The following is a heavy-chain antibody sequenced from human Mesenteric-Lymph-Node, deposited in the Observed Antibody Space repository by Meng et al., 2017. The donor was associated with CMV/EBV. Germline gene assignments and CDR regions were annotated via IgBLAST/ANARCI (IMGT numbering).Heavy chain of an antibody. J-gene: IGHJ4*02. D-gene: IGHD3-10*01. V-gene: IGHV3-33*06. Sequence: SGCPFSTYGMHWVRQAPGKGLGWVAVIWYDGSNRYYADSVKGRFIISRDNSKNTVYLQMNSLRVEDTAVYYCAKDGPLYGSAIYFFDYWGQGTLVTVSS. CDR1: GCPFSTYG. CDR2: IWYDGSNR. CDR3: AKDGPLYGSAIYFFDY.